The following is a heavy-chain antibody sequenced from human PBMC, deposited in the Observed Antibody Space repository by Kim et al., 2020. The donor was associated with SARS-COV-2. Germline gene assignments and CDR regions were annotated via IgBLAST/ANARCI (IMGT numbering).Heavy chain of an antibody. D-gene: IGHD3-3*01. V-gene: IGHV4-34*01. CDR3: ARGRAKGAYDFWSGSTTPNFYYYYMDV. J-gene: IGHJ6*03. CDR1: GGSFSGYY. CDR2: INHSGST. Sequence: SDTLSLTCAVYGGSFSGYYWSWIRQPPGKGLEWIGEINHSGSTNYNPSLKSRVTISVDTSKNQFSLKLSSVTAADTAVYYCARGRAKGAYDFWSGSTTPNFYYYYMDVWGKGTTVTVSS.